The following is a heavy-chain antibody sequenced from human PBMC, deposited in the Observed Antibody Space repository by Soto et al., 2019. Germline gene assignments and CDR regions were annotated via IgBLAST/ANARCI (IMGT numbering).Heavy chain of an antibody. D-gene: IGHD3-22*01. CDR2: ISVSGGST. CDR1: GFTFSSYA. V-gene: IGHV3-23*01. Sequence: VQLLESGGSLVQPGGSLRLSCAASGFTFSSYAMSWVRQAPGKGLEWVSAISVSGGSTYYADSVKGRFTISRDNSKNTLYLQMNSLRAEDTAVYYCAKVAYDSSGYYYREIDYWGQGTLVTVSS. J-gene: IGHJ4*02. CDR3: AKVAYDSSGYYYREIDY.